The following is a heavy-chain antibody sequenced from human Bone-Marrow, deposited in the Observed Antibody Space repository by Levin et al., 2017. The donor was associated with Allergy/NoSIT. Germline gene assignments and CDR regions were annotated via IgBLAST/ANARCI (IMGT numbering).Heavy chain of an antibody. V-gene: IGHV3-72*01. D-gene: IGHD2-2*01. CDR2: TRNKANSYTT. CDR1: GFTFSDHY. J-gene: IGHJ6*03. CDR3: ARAGVQFVVPAAVHYYYYMDV. Sequence: GESLKISCAASGFTFSDHYMDWVRQAPGKGLEWVGRTRNKANSYTTEYAASVKGRFTISRDDSKNSVYLQMNSLKTEDTAVYYCARAGVQFVVPAAVHYYYYMDVWGKGTTVTVSS.